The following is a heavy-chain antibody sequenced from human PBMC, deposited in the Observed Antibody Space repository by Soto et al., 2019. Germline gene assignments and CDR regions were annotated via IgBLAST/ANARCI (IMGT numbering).Heavy chain of an antibody. CDR3: ARARPYDFWSGYYSTEYFQH. CDR1: GYTFTSYD. V-gene: IGHV1-8*01. Sequence: QVQLVQSGAEVKKPGASVKVSCKASGYTFTSYDINWVRQATGQGLEWMGWMNPNSGNTGYAQKFQGRVTITRNTSISTAYMELSSLRSEDTAVYYCARARPYDFWSGYYSTEYFQHWGQGTLVTVSS. D-gene: IGHD3-3*01. CDR2: MNPNSGNT. J-gene: IGHJ1*01.